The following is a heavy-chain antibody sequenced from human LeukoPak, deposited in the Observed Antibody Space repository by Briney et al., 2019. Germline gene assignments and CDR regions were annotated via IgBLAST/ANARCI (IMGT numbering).Heavy chain of an antibody. Sequence: NPSETLSLTCAVYGGSFSGYFWSWIRQPPGKGLEWIGEINHGGSTNYNPSLKSRVAISVDTSKNQFSLKLSSVTAADTAMYYCATGGRTGLNWFDPWGQGTLVTVSS. CDR3: ATGGRTGLNWFDP. CDR1: GGSFSGYF. CDR2: INHGGST. J-gene: IGHJ5*02. V-gene: IGHV4-34*01. D-gene: IGHD3/OR15-3a*01.